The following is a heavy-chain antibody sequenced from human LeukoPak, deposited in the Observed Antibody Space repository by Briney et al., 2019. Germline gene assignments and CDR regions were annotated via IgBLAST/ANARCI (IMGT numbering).Heavy chain of an antibody. CDR3: ARVSLGYYDY. Sequence: SETLSLTCTVSGGSISSSSYYWGWIRQPPGKGLEWIGSIYYSGSTYYNPSLKSRVTISVDTPKNQFSLQLNSVTPEDTAVYYCARVSLGYYDYWGQGTLVTVSS. J-gene: IGHJ4*02. D-gene: IGHD7-27*01. V-gene: IGHV4-39*07. CDR1: GGSISSSSYY. CDR2: IYYSGST.